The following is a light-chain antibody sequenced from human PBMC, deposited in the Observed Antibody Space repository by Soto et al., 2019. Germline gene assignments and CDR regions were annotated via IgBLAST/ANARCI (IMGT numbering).Light chain of an antibody. CDR2: DVT. V-gene: IGLV2-11*01. J-gene: IGLJ1*01. Sequence: QSVLTQPRSVSGSPGQSVTISCTGTTSDVGDYNFVSWYQQHPGNAPKLMIYDVTKRPSGIPNRFSGSKSGNTASLTISGLQVEDEADNSSSSYAATSTYVFETGTRVTVL. CDR1: TSDVGDYNF. CDR3: SSYAATSTYV.